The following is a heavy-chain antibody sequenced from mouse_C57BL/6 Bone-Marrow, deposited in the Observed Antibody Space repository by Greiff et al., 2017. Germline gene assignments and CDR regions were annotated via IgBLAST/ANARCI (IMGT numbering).Heavy chain of an antibody. D-gene: IGHD1-1*01. CDR3: TGDGLDY. J-gene: IGHJ2*02. CDR1: GYTFTDYE. Sequence: QVQLQQSGAELVRPGASVTLSCKASGYTFTDYEMHWVKQTPVHGLEWIGAIDPETGGTAYNQKFKGKAILTADKSSSTAYMELRSLTSGDSAVYYCTGDGLDYWGQGTSLTVSS. V-gene: IGHV1-15*01. CDR2: IDPETGGT.